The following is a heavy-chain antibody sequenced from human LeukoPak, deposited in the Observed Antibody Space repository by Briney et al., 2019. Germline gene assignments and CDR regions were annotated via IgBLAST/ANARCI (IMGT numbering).Heavy chain of an antibody. CDR3: ARSDSSGWYSY. Sequence: SETLSLTCTVSGGSITSYYWGWIRQPPGKGLEWIGYIYYSGSTNYNPSLKSRVTISVDTSKNQFSLKLSSVTAADTAVYYCARSDSSGWYSYWGQGTLVTVSS. CDR1: GGSITSYY. J-gene: IGHJ4*02. D-gene: IGHD6-19*01. V-gene: IGHV4-59*01. CDR2: IYYSGST.